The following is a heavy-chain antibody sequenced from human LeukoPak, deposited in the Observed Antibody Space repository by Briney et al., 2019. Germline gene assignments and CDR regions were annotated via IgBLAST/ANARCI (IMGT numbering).Heavy chain of an antibody. D-gene: IGHD3-10*01. J-gene: IGHJ4*02. CDR2: ISPSTTYI. CDR1: GFTFSDYT. V-gene: IGHV3-21*01. CDR3: ARERYYGSGAPKFDF. Sequence: GGSLRLSCAASGFTFSDYTMNWVRQAPGKGLEWVSSISPSTTYIYFADSLKGRFTVSRDNAKNSLYLHMDSLRAEDTAVYYCARERYYGSGAPKFDFWGKGALVTVSS.